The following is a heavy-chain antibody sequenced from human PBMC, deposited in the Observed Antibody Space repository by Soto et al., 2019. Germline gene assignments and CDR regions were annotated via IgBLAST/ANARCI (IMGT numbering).Heavy chain of an antibody. V-gene: IGHV1-8*01. J-gene: IGHJ5*02. Sequence: QVQLVQSGAEVKKPGASVKVSCKASGYTFTSYDINWVRQATGQGLEWMGWMNPNSGNTGYAQKFQGRVTMTRNTSISTAYMEMSSLRAEDTAVYYCAGYCSSTSCYSPYNWFEPWGQGTLVTVSS. CDR2: MNPNSGNT. CDR1: GYTFTSYD. D-gene: IGHD2-2*01. CDR3: AGYCSSTSCYSPYNWFEP.